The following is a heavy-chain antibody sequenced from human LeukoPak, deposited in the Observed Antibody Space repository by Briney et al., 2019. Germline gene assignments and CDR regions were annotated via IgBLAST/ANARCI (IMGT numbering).Heavy chain of an antibody. Sequence: ASVKVSCKASGYTFTSYGISWVRQAPGQGLEWMGWISAYNGNTNYAQKFQGRVTITADKSTSTAYMELSSLRSEDTAVYYCASDRRIFYGMDVWGQGTTVTVSS. CDR2: ISAYNGNT. V-gene: IGHV1-18*01. J-gene: IGHJ6*02. D-gene: IGHD3-3*01. CDR3: ASDRRIFYGMDV. CDR1: GYTFTSYG.